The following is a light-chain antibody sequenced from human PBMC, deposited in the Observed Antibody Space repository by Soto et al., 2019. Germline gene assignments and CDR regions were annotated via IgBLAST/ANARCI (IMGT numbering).Light chain of an antibody. CDR2: GAS. CDR3: QQYGSSPTT. Sequence: EIVLTQSPGTLSLSPGERATLSCRASQSVSSSYLAWYQQKPGQAPRFLIYGASSRATGIPDRFSGSGSGTDFTLTISRLEPEDFAVYYCQQYGSSPTTFGQGTKV. CDR1: QSVSSSY. J-gene: IGKJ1*01. V-gene: IGKV3-20*01.